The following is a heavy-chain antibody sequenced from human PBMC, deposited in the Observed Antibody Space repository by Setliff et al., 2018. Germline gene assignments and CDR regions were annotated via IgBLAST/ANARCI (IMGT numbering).Heavy chain of an antibody. D-gene: IGHD4-17*01. CDR3: ARHDDYGDYQGIRGAFDI. J-gene: IGHJ3*02. CDR2: IDPRGSPV. CDR1: GFTFIDYY. V-gene: IGHV3-11*04. Sequence: PGGSLRLSCAASGFTFIDYYMNWIRQTPRKGLEWISHIDPRGSPVDYVDSVKGRFTISRDNAKNSLYLQMSSLRAEDTAVYYCARHDDYGDYQGIRGAFDIWGQGTMVTVSS.